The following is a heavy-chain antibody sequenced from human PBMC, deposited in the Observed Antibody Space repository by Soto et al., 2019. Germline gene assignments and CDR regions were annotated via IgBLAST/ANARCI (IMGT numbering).Heavy chain of an antibody. Sequence: PSETLSLTCTVSGGSISSYYWSWIRQPAGKGLEWIGRITINGNTQMNPSFKSRVTMSIDTSRNHFSLNLQSATAADTALYYCARETGENWTYEAHWGPGTLVTVSS. CDR2: ITINGNT. CDR3: ARETGENWTYEAH. D-gene: IGHD1-7*01. V-gene: IGHV4-4*07. CDR1: GGSISSYY. J-gene: IGHJ1*01.